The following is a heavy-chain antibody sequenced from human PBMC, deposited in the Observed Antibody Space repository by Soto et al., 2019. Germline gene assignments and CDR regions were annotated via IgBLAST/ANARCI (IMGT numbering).Heavy chain of an antibody. J-gene: IGHJ1*01. CDR1: GGTFSSYA. CDR3: ALPPGYGGGGSWHGGPIVS. Sequence: QVQLVQSGAEVKKPGSSVKVSCKASGGTFSSYAISWVRQAPGQGLEWMGGIIPIFGTANYAQKFQGRVTISADVSSGHPYMELRSLRSEDPAVDYCALPPGYGGGGSWHGGPIVSWGEGTLVTVSS. CDR2: IIPIFGTA. D-gene: IGHD2-15*01. V-gene: IGHV1-69*12.